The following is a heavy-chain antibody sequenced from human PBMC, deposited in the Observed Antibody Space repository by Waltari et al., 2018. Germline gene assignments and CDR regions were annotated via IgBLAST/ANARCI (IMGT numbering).Heavy chain of an antibody. V-gene: IGHV1-18*01. CDR2: ISAYNGNT. J-gene: IGHJ5*02. CDR1: GYTFTSYG. CDR3: ARDGYCTGGVCYTLINLNWFDP. D-gene: IGHD2-8*02. Sequence: QVQLVQSGAEVKKPGASVKVSCKASGYTFTSYGISWVRQAPGQGLEWMGWISAYNGNTNYAQKLQGRVTMTTDTSTSTAYMELRSLRSDDTAVYYCARDGYCTGGVCYTLINLNWFDPWGQGTLVTVSS.